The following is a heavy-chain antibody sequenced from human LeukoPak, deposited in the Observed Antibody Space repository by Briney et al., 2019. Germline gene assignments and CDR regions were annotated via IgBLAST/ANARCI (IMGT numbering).Heavy chain of an antibody. CDR1: GFTCSSHA. Sequence: GGSLRLSCAASGFTCSSHAMSWVRQAPGKGLEWVSGISGSGGYTYYADSVKGRFTISRDNSKNTLYLQMNSLRAEDTAIYFCATSRNIVVVPAAIFDYWGQGTLVTVSS. J-gene: IGHJ4*02. V-gene: IGHV3-23*01. CDR3: ATSRNIVVVPAAIFDY. D-gene: IGHD2-2*01. CDR2: ISGSGGYT.